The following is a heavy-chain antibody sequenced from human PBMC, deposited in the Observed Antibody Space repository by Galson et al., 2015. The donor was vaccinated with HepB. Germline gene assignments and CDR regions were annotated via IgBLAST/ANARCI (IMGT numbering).Heavy chain of an antibody. CDR3: AKDQQNSVAWPVPYYYYGMDV. D-gene: IGHD6-19*01. Sequence: SLRLSCAASGFTFSRYGLHWVRQAPGKGLEWVAFIQYDGRNKYYGDSVKGRFTISRDNSKNTLYLQMNSLSAEDTAVYYCAKDQQNSVAWPVPYYYYGMDVWGQGTTVTVSS. V-gene: IGHV3-30*02. CDR1: GFTFSRYG. CDR2: IQYDGRNK. J-gene: IGHJ6*02.